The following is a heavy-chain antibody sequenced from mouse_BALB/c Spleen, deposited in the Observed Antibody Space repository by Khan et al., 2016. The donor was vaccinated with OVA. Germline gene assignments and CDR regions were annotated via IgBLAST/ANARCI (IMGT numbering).Heavy chain of an antibody. CDR2: MWGDGST. D-gene: IGHD3-1*01. CDR3: AKFTRDYDYMDY. CDR1: GFSLTNYG. J-gene: IGHJ4*01. Sequence: QVQLKESGPGLVAPSQSLSITCTVSGFSLTNYGVNWVRQPPGKGLEWLGVMWGDGSTNFHSALKSRLIISKDNSQSQVFLELTSLQTDDTATYYGAKFTRDYDYMDYWGQGTSVTVSS. V-gene: IGHV2-3*01.